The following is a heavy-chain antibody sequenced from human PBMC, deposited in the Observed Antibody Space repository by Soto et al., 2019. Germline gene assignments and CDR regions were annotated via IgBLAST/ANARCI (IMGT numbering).Heavy chain of an antibody. V-gene: IGHV3-48*02. CDR3: ARDLEGSMSPPIVVVPAAMPADY. Sequence: PGGSLRLSCAASGFTFSSYSMNWVRQAPGKGLEWVSYISSSSSTIYYADSVKGRFTISRDNAKNSLYLQMNSLRDEDTAVYYCARDLEGSMSPPIVVVPAAMPADYWGQGTLVTVSS. D-gene: IGHD2-2*01. CDR1: GFTFSSYS. J-gene: IGHJ4*02. CDR2: ISSSSSTI.